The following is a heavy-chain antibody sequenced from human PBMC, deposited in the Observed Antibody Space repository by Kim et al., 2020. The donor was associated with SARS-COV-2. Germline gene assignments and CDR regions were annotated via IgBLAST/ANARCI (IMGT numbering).Heavy chain of an antibody. CDR2: IYYSGST. Sequence: SETLSLTCTVSGGSISSSSYYWGWIRQPPGKGLEWIGSIYYSGSTYYNPSLKSRVTISVDTSKNQFSLKLSSVTAADTAVYYCARQFEGGRGGWWIDYWGQGTLVTVSS. CDR3: ARQFEGGRGGWWIDY. V-gene: IGHV4-39*01. CDR1: GGSISSSSYY. J-gene: IGHJ4*02. D-gene: IGHD2-15*01.